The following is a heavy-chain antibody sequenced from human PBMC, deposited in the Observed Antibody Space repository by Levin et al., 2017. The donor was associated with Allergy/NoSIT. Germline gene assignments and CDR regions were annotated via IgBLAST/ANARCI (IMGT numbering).Heavy chain of an antibody. J-gene: IGHJ4*02. D-gene: IGHD3-22*01. CDR2: ISGGGGTP. Sequence: PGGSLRLSCAASGFTFDDYTMHWVRQAPGKGLEWVSLISGGGGTPYYADSVKGRFTISRDNRKKSLYLQMNSLRTEDTALYYCAKDLPGYLGFDYWGQGNLVTVSS. CDR3: AKDLPGYLGFDY. V-gene: IGHV3-43*01. CDR1: GFTFDDYT.